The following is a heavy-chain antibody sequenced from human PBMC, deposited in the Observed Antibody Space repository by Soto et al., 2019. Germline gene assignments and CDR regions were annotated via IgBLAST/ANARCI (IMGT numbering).Heavy chain of an antibody. CDR3: ARAPVEAVAGTIPYYFDY. CDR1: GFTFSSYG. J-gene: IGHJ4*02. Sequence: PGGSLRLSCAASGFTFSSYGMHWVRQAPGKGLEWVAVIWYDGSNKYYADSVKGRFTISRDNSKNTLYLQMNSLRAEDTAVYYWARAPVEAVAGTIPYYFDYWGQGTLVTVSS. D-gene: IGHD6-19*01. V-gene: IGHV3-33*01. CDR2: IWYDGSNK.